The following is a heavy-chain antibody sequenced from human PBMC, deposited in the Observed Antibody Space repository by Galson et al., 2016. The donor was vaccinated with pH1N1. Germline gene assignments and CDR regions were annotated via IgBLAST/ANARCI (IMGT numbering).Heavy chain of an antibody. CDR3: ARGDTKGSFGLDT. CDR1: GYSFTDFY. CDR2: VHPRAGVT. J-gene: IGHJ4*02. D-gene: IGHD3-10*01. Sequence: SVKVSCKAFGYSFTDFYIHWVQQAPGQGLEWMGLVHPRAGVTKVAQRVQDRVTMTSDTSTSSVYMELSSLRSEDTAVYYCARGDTKGSFGLDTWGQGTLVTVSS. V-gene: IGHV1-46*03.